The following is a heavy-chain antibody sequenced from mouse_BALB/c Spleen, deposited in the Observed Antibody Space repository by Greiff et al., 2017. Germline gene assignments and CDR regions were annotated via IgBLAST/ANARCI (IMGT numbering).Heavy chain of an antibody. CDR2: IWSDGST. V-gene: IGHV2-6-2*01. J-gene: IGHJ3*01. CDR3: ARLGYDRGSWFAY. CDR1: GFSLTSYG. D-gene: IGHD2-2*01. Sequence: QVQLKQSGPDLVAPSQSLSITCTVSGFSLTSYGVHWVRQPPGKGLEWLVVIWSDGSTTYNSALKSRLSISKDNSKSQVFLKMNSLQTDDTAMYYCARLGYDRGSWFAYWGQGTLVTVSA.